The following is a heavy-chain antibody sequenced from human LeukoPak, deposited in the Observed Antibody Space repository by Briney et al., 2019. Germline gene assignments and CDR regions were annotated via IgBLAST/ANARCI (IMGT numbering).Heavy chain of an antibody. Sequence: ASVKVSCKASGYTFTSYGINWVRQAPGQGLEWMGWINPYNGNTNYAQKLQGRVTMTTDTSTSTAYMGLRSLRSDDTAVYYCAREQMLRGIITHEYYFDYWGQGTLVTLSS. D-gene: IGHD3-10*01. J-gene: IGHJ4*02. CDR3: AREQMLRGIITHEYYFDY. CDR1: GYTFTSYG. CDR2: INPYNGNT. V-gene: IGHV1-18*01.